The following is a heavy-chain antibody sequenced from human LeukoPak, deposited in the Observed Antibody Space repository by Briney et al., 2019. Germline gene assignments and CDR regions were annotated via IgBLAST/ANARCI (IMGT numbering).Heavy chain of an antibody. CDR3: ARVHRLQGIDKADY. J-gene: IGHJ4*02. Sequence: GGSLRPSCAASGFTFSSYSMNLVRQAPGRGLEWVSYISSSSSTIYYADSVRGRFTISRDNAKNSLYLQMNSLRDEDTAVYYCARVHRLQGIDKADYWGQGTLVTVSS. CDR1: GFTFSSYS. D-gene: IGHD2-15*01. V-gene: IGHV3-48*02. CDR2: ISSSSSTI.